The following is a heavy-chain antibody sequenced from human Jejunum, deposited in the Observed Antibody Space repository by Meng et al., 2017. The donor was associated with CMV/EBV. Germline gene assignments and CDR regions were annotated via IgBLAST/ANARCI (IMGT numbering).Heavy chain of an antibody. V-gene: IGHV3-66*04. J-gene: IGHJ4*02. CDR1: GFTVNNNC. CDR3: ARHRSGGDSEFDY. Sequence: AASGFTVNNNCMSWVRQAPGKGLEWVSTLYSGGSTYYADSVKGQFTISRDNSKNTLYLQMNSLRAEDTAVYYCARHRSGGDSEFDYWGQGALVTVSS. D-gene: IGHD1-26*01. CDR2: LYSGGST.